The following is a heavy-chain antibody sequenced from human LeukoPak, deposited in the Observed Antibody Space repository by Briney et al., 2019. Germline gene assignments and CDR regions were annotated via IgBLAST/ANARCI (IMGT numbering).Heavy chain of an antibody. CDR2: IYYSGST. D-gene: IGHD3-10*01. CDR1: GGSISSGGYY. V-gene: IGHV4-31*03. J-gene: IGHJ4*02. Sequence: SETLSLTCTVSGGSISSGGYYWSWIRQHPGKGLEWIGYIYYSGSTYYNPSLKSRVTISVDTSKNQFSLKLSSVTAADTAVYFCARRSVTRWYYSDWGQGTLVTVSS. CDR3: ARRSVTRWYYSD.